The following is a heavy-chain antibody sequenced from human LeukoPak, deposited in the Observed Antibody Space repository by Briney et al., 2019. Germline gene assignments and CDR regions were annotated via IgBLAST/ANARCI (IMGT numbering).Heavy chain of an antibody. CDR1: GFTFSSYG. V-gene: IGHV3-23*01. CDR3: ANEQWLVRYYFDY. J-gene: IGHJ4*02. Sequence: PGRSLRLSCAASGFTFSSYGMHWVRQAPGKGLEWVSAISGSGGSTYYADSVKGRFTISRDNSKNTLYLQMNSLRAEDTAVYYCANEQWLVRYYFDYWGQGTLVTVSS. CDR2: ISGSGGST. D-gene: IGHD6-19*01.